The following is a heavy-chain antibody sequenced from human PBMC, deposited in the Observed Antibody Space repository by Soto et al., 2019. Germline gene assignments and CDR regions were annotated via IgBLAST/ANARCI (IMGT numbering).Heavy chain of an antibody. CDR1: GFTVSSNY. CDR3: ASYGYGMHHFDF. D-gene: IGHD5-18*01. V-gene: IGHV3-53*02. Sequence: EVQLVETGGGLVQPGGSLRLSCPASGFTVSSNYMSWVRQAPGKGLEWVSVIYSGGSTYYADSVKGRLNLSRDNSKNKKYYLMNSLITAVPAVEYCASYGYGMHHFDFWGQGTLVPVSS. J-gene: IGHJ4*02. CDR2: IYSGGST.